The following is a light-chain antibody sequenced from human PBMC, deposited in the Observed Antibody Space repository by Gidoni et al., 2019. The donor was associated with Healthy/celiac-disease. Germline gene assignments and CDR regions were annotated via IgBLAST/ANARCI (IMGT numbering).Light chain of an antibody. CDR1: QSLLHSNGYNY. V-gene: IGKV2-28*01. J-gene: IGKJ3*01. Sequence: DIVMPQSPLSLPVTPGEPASISCRSSQSLLHSNGYNYLDWYLQKPGQSPQLLIYLGSNRASGVPDRFSGSGSGTDFTLKISRVEAEDVGVYYCRQALQTPFTFGPGTKVDIK. CDR2: LGS. CDR3: RQALQTPFT.